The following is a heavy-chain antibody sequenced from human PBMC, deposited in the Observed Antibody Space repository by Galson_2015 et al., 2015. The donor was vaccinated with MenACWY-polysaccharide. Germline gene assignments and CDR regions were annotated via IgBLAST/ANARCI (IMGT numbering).Heavy chain of an antibody. J-gene: IGHJ5*02. CDR2: IYSDGTT. CDR1: GFTVSSNY. CDR3: ARDAEYYGSGRMNWFDP. Sequence: SLRLSCAASGFTVSSNYMTWVRQAPGKGLEWVSVIYSDGTTVYADSLKGRFTASRDISKNTLYLQLNSLRVEDTAVYSCARDAEYYGSGRMNWFDPWGQGTLVTVSS. V-gene: IGHV3-66*01. D-gene: IGHD3-10*01.